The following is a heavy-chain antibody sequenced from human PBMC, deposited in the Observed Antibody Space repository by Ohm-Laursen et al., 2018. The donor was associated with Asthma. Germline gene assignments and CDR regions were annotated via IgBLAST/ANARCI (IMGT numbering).Heavy chain of an antibody. D-gene: IGHD3-22*01. CDR3: ARDGYHDSSGYYFYGMDV. J-gene: IGHJ6*02. CDR1: GYTFTSYN. Sequence: ASVKVSCKASGYTFTSYNINWVRQATGQGLEWMGWMNPNSGGTNYAQKFQGWVTMTRDTSISTAYMELSRLRSDDTAVYYCARDGYHDSSGYYFYGMDVWGQGTTVTVSS. V-gene: IGHV1-2*04. CDR2: MNPNSGGT.